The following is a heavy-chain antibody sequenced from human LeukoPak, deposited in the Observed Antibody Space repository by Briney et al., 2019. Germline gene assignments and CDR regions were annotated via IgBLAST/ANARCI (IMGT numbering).Heavy chain of an antibody. CDR2: IYYSGST. V-gene: IGHV4-59*01. CDR3: AREGLLHYFDY. J-gene: IGHJ4*02. Sequence: PSETLSLTCTVSGGSISSYYWSWIRQPPGKGLEWIGYIYYSGSTNYNPSLKSRVTISVDTSKNQFSLKLSSVTAADTAVYYCAREGLLHYFDYWGQGTLVTVSS. CDR1: GGSISSYY.